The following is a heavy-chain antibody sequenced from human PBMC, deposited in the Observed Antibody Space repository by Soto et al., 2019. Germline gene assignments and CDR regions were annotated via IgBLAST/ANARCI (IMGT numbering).Heavy chain of an antibody. CDR2: IYKSATT. V-gene: IGHV4-30-4*02. CDR3: ARSLNYDFWTGYFFDF. Sequence: SEALSLTCSVSGDSISNLDYFWAWIRQPPGQALEYIGYIYKSATTYYNPSFESRVAISVDTSKSQFSLNVTNLDPADTATYFCARSLNYDFWTGYFFDFWGQGALVTVSS. D-gene: IGHD3-3*01. J-gene: IGHJ4*02. CDR1: GDSISNLDYF.